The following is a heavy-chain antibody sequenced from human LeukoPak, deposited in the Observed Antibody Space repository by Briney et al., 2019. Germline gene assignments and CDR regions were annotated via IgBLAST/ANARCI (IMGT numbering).Heavy chain of an antibody. CDR1: GGSISSYY. V-gene: IGHV4-59*01. Sequence: PSETLSVNCTVSGGSISSYYWSWIRQPPGKGLEWIGYIYYSGSTNYNPSLKSRVTISVDTSKNQFSLKLNSVTAADTAVYYCARDLSYESAFDIWGQGTMVTVSS. J-gene: IGHJ3*02. CDR3: ARDLSYESAFDI. D-gene: IGHD3-16*01. CDR2: IYYSGST.